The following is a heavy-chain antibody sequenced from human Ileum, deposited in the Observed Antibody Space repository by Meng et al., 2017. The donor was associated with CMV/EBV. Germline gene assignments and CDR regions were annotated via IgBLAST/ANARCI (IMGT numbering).Heavy chain of an antibody. CDR1: GGTFSSYS. CDR2: IITALGVT. CDR3: ASKEQLAMMGSGYYGMDV. Sequence: SVKVSCKGSGGTFSSYSFSWVRQAPGQGLEGMGGIITALGVTKDAQHFQGRVTITADKSTNTAYMELSSLRSEDTAVYFCASKEQLAMMGSGYYGMDVWGQGTTVTVSS. V-gene: IGHV1-69*10. D-gene: IGHD6-13*01. J-gene: IGHJ6*02.